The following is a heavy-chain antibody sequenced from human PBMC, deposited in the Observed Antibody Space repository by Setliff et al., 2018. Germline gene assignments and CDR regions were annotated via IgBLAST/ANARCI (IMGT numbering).Heavy chain of an antibody. J-gene: IGHJ3*02. CDR2: INPSGGLT. D-gene: IGHD3-3*01. Sequence: ASVKVSCKASGYTLTNYYMHLVRQAPGQGLEWMGIINPSGGLTRYAQKFQGRVTMTRDTSTSTVYMEVSSLRSEDTAVYYCARDRYYNSWSGTSITAPHDAFDIWGQGTMVTVSS. CDR1: GYTLTNYY. CDR3: ARDRYYNSWSGTSITAPHDAFDI. V-gene: IGHV1-46*03.